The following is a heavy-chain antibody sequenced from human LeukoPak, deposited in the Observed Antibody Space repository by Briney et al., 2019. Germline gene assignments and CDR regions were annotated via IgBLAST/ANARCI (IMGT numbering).Heavy chain of an antibody. D-gene: IGHD1-26*01. CDR1: GFTFSSYG. V-gene: IGHV3-30*18. CDR2: ISYDGSNK. J-gene: IGHJ4*02. CDR3: AKEWAGGSFDY. Sequence: GGSLRLSCAASGFTFSSYGMHWVRQAPGKGLEWVAVISYDGSNKYYADSVKGRFTISRDNSKNTLYLQMNSLRAEDTAVYYCAKEWAGGSFDYWGQGTLVTVSS.